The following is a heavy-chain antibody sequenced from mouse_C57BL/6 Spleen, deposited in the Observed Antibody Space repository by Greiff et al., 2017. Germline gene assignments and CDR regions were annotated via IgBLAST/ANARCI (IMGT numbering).Heavy chain of an antibody. Sequence: EVKLMESGGGLVKPGGSLKLSCAASGFTFSSYAMSWVRQTPEKRLEWVATISDGGSYTYYPDNVKGRFTISRDNAKNNLYLQMSQLKSEDTAMYYCARDGDSYDGRAMDYWGQGTSVTVSS. J-gene: IGHJ4*01. CDR2: ISDGGSYT. CDR3: ARDGDSYDGRAMDY. D-gene: IGHD2-3*01. V-gene: IGHV5-4*01. CDR1: GFTFSSYA.